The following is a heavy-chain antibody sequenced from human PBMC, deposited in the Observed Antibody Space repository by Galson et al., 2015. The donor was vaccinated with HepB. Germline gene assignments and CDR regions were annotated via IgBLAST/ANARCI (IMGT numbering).Heavy chain of an antibody. J-gene: IGHJ6*02. D-gene: IGHD3-10*01. Sequence: PALVKPTQTLTLTCTFSGFSLSTSGVGVGWIRQPPGKALEWLALIYWNDDKRYSPSLKSRLTITKDTSKNQVVLTMTNMDPVDTATYYCAHRNYYYGSGRYYYGMDVWGQGTTVTVSS. CDR1: GFSLSTSGVG. CDR2: IYWNDDK. V-gene: IGHV2-5*01. CDR3: AHRNYYYGSGRYYYGMDV.